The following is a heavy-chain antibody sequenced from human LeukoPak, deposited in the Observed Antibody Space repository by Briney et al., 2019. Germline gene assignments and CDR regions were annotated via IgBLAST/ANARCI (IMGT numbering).Heavy chain of an antibody. V-gene: IGHV1-2*02. Sequence: GASVKVSCKASGYNFTDYYIHWVRQAPGQGLEWMGWINPKSGGTNYAQKFRGRVAMTRDTSISTAYMELSGLRSDDTAVYYCARGSTGVEQWLVYFDYWGQGTLVTVSS. J-gene: IGHJ4*02. CDR3: ARGSTGVEQWLVYFDY. CDR2: INPKSGGT. CDR1: GYNFTDYY. D-gene: IGHD6-19*01.